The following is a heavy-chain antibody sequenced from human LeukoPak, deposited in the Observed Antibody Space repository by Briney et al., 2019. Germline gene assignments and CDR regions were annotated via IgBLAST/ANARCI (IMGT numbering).Heavy chain of an antibody. V-gene: IGHV3-23*01. CDR1: GFTFSSYA. J-gene: IGHJ4*02. D-gene: IGHD2-15*01. Sequence: GGSLRLSCAASGFTFSSYAMSWVRQAPGKGLEWVSIISGSGGSTYYADSVKGRFTISRDNSKNTLYLQMNSLRADDTAVYYRAKRGGYCTGGSCYSYYFDYWGQGTLVTVSS. CDR3: AKRGGYCTGGSCYSYYFDY. CDR2: ISGSGGST.